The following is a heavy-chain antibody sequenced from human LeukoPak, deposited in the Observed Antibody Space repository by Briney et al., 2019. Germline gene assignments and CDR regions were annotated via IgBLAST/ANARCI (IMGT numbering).Heavy chain of an antibody. Sequence: GGSLRLSCAASGFTFSSYALHWVRQAPGKGLEWVAVISYDGRNQYYADSVQGRFTISRDNSKNTLHLQMTSLRVEDTSVYCCARVGRDIVVVEAADYYYYYMDVWGKGTTVTVSS. CDR3: ARVGRDIVVVEAADYYYYYMDV. J-gene: IGHJ6*03. CDR1: GFTFSSYA. V-gene: IGHV3-30*04. D-gene: IGHD2-15*01. CDR2: ISYDGRNQ.